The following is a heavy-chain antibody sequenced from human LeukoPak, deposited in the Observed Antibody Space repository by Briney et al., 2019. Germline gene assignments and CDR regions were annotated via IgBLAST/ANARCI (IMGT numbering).Heavy chain of an antibody. V-gene: IGHV4-59*01. D-gene: IGHD5-12*01. CDR3: ARAEIVATSFFDY. J-gene: IGHJ4*02. CDR1: GGSISSYY. Sequence: SETLSLTCTVSGGSISSYYWSWIRQPPGKGLEWIGYIYYSGSTNYNPSLKSRVTISVDTSKNQFSLKLSSVTAADTAVYYCARAEIVATSFFDYWGQGTLFTVSS. CDR2: IYYSGST.